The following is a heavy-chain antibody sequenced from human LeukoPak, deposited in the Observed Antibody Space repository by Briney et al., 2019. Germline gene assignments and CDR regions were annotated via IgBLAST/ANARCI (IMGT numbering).Heavy chain of an antibody. CDR2: IYYSGST. Sequence: SQTLSLTCTVSGGSISSGDYYWSWIRQPPGKGLDWIGYIYYSGSTYYNPSLKSRVTISVDTSKNQFSLKLSSVTAADTAVYYCARDTLGVDSYGFLDYWGQGTLVTVSS. CDR3: ARDTLGVDSYGFLDY. CDR1: GGSISSGDYY. V-gene: IGHV4-30-4*01. D-gene: IGHD5-18*01. J-gene: IGHJ4*02.